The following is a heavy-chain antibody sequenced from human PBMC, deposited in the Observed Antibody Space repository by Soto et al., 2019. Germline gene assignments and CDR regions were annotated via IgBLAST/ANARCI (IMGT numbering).Heavy chain of an antibody. CDR1: GGSISSSSYY. V-gene: IGHV4-39*01. J-gene: IGHJ4*02. CDR2: IYYSGST. CDR3: ARFGLIAAAGN. Sequence: SETLSLTCTVSGGSISSSSYYWGWIRQPPGKGLEWIGSIYYSGSTYYNPSLKSRVTISVDTSKNQFSLKLSSVTAADTAVYYCARFGLIAAAGNWGQGTLVTVSS. D-gene: IGHD6-13*01.